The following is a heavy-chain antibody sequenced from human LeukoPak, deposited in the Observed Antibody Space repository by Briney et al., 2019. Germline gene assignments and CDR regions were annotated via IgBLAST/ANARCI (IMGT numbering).Heavy chain of an antibody. CDR1: GYTFTGYY. V-gene: IGHV1-2*02. Sequence: ASVKVSCKASGYTFTGYYIHWVRQAPGQGLEWMGWINPNSGGTDYAQKFQGRVTMTRDTSISTAYMELRRLRSDDTAVYYCAREGSFVVVPAAADGDYYYYGMDVWGQGTTVTVSS. CDR2: INPNSGGT. J-gene: IGHJ6*02. CDR3: AREGSFVVVPAAADGDYYYYGMDV. D-gene: IGHD2-2*01.